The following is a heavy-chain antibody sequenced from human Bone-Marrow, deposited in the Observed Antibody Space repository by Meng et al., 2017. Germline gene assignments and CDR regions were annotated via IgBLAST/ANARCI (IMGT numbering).Heavy chain of an antibody. CDR1: GYIFTSYG. J-gene: IGHJ4*02. CDR2: ISAYNGNT. D-gene: IGHD3-22*01. V-gene: IGHV1-18*01. CDR3: ARVYESSGRYPLDY. Sequence: ASVKVSCKASGYIFTSYGISWVRQAPGQGLEWMGWISAYNGNTNYAQKLQGRVTMTTDTSTSTAYMELRSLRSDDTAVYYCARVYESSGRYPLDYWGQGTLVTVSS.